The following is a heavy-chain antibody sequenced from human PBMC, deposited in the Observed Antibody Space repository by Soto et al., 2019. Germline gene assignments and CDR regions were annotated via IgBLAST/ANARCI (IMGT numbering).Heavy chain of an antibody. CDR1: GFTVSSNY. CDR3: AREGYCTNGVCCDALDI. Sequence: GGSLRLSCAASGFTVSSNYMSWVRQAPGKGLEWVSVIYSGGSTYYADSVKGRFTISRDNSKNTLYLQMNSLRAEDTAVYYCAREGYCTNGVCCDALDIWGQGTMVTVSS. D-gene: IGHD2-8*01. J-gene: IGHJ3*02. V-gene: IGHV3-53*01. CDR2: IYSGGST.